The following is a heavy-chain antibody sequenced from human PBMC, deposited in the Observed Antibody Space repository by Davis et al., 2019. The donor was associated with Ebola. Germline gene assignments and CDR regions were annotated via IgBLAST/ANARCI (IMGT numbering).Heavy chain of an antibody. Sequence: ASVKVSCKASGYTFTSYGISWVRQAPGQGLEWMGIINLSGGRTTYAQKFQGRVTMTRDTSTSTVYMELSSLRSEDTAVYYCARDGYCSDRSCGDYWGQGTLVTVSS. J-gene: IGHJ4*02. V-gene: IGHV1-46*01. D-gene: IGHD2-15*01. CDR2: INLSGGRT. CDR1: GYTFTSYG. CDR3: ARDGYCSDRSCGDY.